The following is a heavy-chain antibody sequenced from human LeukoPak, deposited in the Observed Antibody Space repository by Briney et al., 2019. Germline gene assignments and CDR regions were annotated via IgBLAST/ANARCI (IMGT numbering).Heavy chain of an antibody. V-gene: IGHV4-4*07. CDR1: GGSISSYY. Sequence: SETLSLTCSVSGGSISSYYWSWIRQPAGKGLGWIGRVYTSGTTNYNPSLKSRDTMSVDTSKTQSTLKLSSVPAADTAVYYCARDLGYCSGGSCSRNWYFDLWGRGTLVTVSS. CDR3: ARDLGYCSGGSCSRNWYFDL. CDR2: VYTSGTT. J-gene: IGHJ2*01. D-gene: IGHD2-15*01.